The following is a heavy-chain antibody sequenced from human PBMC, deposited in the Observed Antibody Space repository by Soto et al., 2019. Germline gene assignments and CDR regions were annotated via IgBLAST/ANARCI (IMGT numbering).Heavy chain of an antibody. CDR3: AKAGVGTNMVFDS. D-gene: IGHD1-1*01. CDR2: IVGSGDRT. CDR1: GFTFSTYA. V-gene: IGHV3-23*01. Sequence: EVQLLESGGGLVQPGGSLRLSCAVSGFTFSTYAMSWVGQAPGKGLEWVSSIVGSGDRTFYADSVKGRFTISRDNSKNTLFLQMNSLRGEDTAVYYCAKAGVGTNMVFDSWGQGTLVTVSS. J-gene: IGHJ4*02.